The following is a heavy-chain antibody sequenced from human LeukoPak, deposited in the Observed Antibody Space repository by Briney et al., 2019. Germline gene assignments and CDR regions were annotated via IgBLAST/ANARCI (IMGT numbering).Heavy chain of an antibody. CDR2: ISAYNGNT. D-gene: IGHD3-9*01. V-gene: IGHV1-18*01. J-gene: IGHJ6*02. Sequence: GASVKVSCKASGYTFTSYGISWVRQAPGQGLEWMGWISAYNGNTNYAQKLQGRVTMTTDTSTSTAYMELRSLRSDDTAVYYCARETHYDILTERSFYYYGMDVWGQGTTVTVSS. CDR1: GYTFTSYG. CDR3: ARETHYDILTERSFYYYGMDV.